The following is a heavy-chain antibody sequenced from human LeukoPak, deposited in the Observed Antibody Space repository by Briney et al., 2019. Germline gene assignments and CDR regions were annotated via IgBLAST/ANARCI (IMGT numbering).Heavy chain of an antibody. Sequence: LRLYCAASGFTFDHHTMHWVRLAPPKGLEWVSGINSKSTTIGYADSVKGRFTISRANAKKSLYLHMNRLTPEDTALYFCANSFSVAGMNYALDVWGQGTTVTVAS. CDR1: GFTFDHHT. CDR3: ANSFSVAGMNYALDV. D-gene: IGHD6-19*01. CDR2: INSKSTTI. J-gene: IGHJ6*02. V-gene: IGHV3-9*01.